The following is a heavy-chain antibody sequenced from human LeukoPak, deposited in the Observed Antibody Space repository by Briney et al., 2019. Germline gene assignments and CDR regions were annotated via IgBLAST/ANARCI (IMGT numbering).Heavy chain of an antibody. Sequence: SETLSLTCTVSGGSISSYCWSWIRQPPGKGLEWIGYIYYSGSTNYNPSLKSRVTISVDTSKNQFSLKLSSVTAADTAVYYCARNLGYCRGGSCQKRGMDVWGQGTTVTVSS. CDR2: IYYSGST. D-gene: IGHD2-15*01. CDR3: ARNLGYCRGGSCQKRGMDV. CDR1: GGSISSYC. V-gene: IGHV4-59*01. J-gene: IGHJ6*02.